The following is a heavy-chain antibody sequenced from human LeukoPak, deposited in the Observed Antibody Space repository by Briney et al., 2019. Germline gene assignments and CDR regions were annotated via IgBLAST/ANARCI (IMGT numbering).Heavy chain of an antibody. CDR3: ARDSGYSGYALDL. V-gene: IGHV3-66*01. CDR1: GFSVSNNY. Sequence: PGGSLRLSCAASGFSVSNNYTSWVRQAPGKGLEWVSMIYSGENTYYLDSVKGRFTISRDNSKNKLYLQMYSLRAEDTAVYYCARDSGYSGYALDLWGQGNLVTVSS. CDR2: IYSGENT. D-gene: IGHD5-12*01. J-gene: IGHJ5*02.